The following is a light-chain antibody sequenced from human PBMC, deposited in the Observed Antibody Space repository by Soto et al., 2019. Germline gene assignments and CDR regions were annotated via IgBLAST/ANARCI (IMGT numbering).Light chain of an antibody. CDR3: KQSSAFPLT. CDR1: QSVGSN. J-gene: IGKJ4*01. V-gene: IGKV3-15*01. Sequence: EVVLTQSPATLSVSPGAGATLSCRASQSVGSNLAWYQQKPGQTPRVLIYGASTRAIGIPARFSGSGFGTEFTLTISSLQSEDFATYFCKQSSAFPLTFGGGTKVDIK. CDR2: GAS.